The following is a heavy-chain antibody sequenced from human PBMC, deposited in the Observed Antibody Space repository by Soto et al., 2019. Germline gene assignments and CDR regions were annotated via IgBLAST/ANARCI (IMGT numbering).Heavy chain of an antibody. J-gene: IGHJ5*02. CDR1: GDSISSGGYY. V-gene: IGHV4-39*01. D-gene: IGHD3-3*02. Sequence: SETLSLTCTVSGDSISSGGYYWSWIRQHPGKGLEWIGYIYYSGSTYYNPSLKSRVTISVDTSKNQFSLKLSSVTAADTAVYYCASPKIAFYNWFDPWGQVNLVTVS. CDR3: ASPKIAFYNWFDP. CDR2: IYYSGST.